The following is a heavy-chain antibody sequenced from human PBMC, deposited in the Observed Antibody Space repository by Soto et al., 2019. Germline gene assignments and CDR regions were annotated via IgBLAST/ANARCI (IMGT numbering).Heavy chain of an antibody. CDR1: GFTFISYA. D-gene: IGHD4-17*01. Sequence: LGGSLILSCSASGFTFISYAMSWVRQAPGKGLEWVSAISGSGGSTNYADSVKGRFTISRDNAKNSLYLQMNSLRAEDTAVYYCAKEYGRLDYWGQGTLVTVSS. CDR3: AKEYGRLDY. V-gene: IGHV3-23*01. J-gene: IGHJ4*02. CDR2: ISGSGGST.